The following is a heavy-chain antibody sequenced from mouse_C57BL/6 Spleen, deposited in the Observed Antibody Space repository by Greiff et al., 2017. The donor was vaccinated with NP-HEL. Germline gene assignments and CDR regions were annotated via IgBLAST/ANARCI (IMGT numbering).Heavy chain of an antibody. V-gene: IGHV5-6*01. CDR3: LYAMDY. J-gene: IGHJ4*01. CDR2: ISSGGSYT. CDR1: GFTFSSYC. Sequence: EVKLVESGGDLVKPGGSLKLSCAASGFTFSSYCMSWVRQTPDKRLEWVATISSGGSYTYYPDSVKGRFTISRDNAKNTLYLQMSSLKSEDKARYYCLYAMDYWGQGTSVTVSS.